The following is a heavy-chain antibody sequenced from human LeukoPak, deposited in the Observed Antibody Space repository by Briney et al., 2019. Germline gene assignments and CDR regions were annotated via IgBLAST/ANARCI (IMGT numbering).Heavy chain of an antibody. Sequence: GSLRLSCAASGFTFSSYAMHWVRQAPGKGLEWVAVISYDGSNKHYADSVKGRFTISRGNSKNTLYLQMNSLRAEDTAVYYCARESGTAMVTFLDYWGQGTLVTVSS. CDR3: ARESGTAMVTFLDY. CDR2: ISYDGSNK. CDR1: GFTFSSYA. J-gene: IGHJ4*02. V-gene: IGHV3-30*04. D-gene: IGHD5-18*01.